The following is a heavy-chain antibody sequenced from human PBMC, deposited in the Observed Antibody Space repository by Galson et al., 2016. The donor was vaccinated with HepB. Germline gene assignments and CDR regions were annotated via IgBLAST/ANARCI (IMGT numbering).Heavy chain of an antibody. D-gene: IGHD3-3*01. CDR1: GITFGDYY. V-gene: IGHV3-11*01. CDR2: INSNGDTI. Sequence: SLRLSCAASGITFGDYYMNWIRQSPGKRLEWVAHINSNGDTIEYADSVKGRFTISRDNAKNSHFLQMDSLRPEDTAVYYCAACLGDWSGHPWGQGTLVTVSS. J-gene: IGHJ5*02. CDR3: AACLGDWSGHP.